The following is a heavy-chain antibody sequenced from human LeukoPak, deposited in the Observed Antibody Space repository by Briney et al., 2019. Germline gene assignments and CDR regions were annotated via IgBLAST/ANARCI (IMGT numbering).Heavy chain of an antibody. CDR3: AREVSVPSGGACGGACYWARPFDY. CDR1: GFTFSTCA. D-gene: IGHD2-21*02. Sequence: GGSLRLSCAASGFTFSTCAMGWVRQAPGKGLGWVSAISGSGGSTFYADSAKGRFTISRDNSKNTLFLQMNSLRAEDTAVYYCAREVSVPSGGACGGACYWARPFDYWGQGTLVSVSS. V-gene: IGHV3-23*01. CDR2: ISGSGGST. J-gene: IGHJ4*02.